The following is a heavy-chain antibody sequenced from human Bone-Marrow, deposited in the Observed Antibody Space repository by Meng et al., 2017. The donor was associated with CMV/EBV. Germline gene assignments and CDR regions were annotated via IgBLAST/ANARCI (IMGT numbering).Heavy chain of an antibody. CDR1: GFTFSDYY. J-gene: IGHJ4*02. Sequence: GESLKLSCAASGFTFSDYYMSWIRQAPGKGLEWISYISSSGTTIYYADSVKGRFTISRDNARESLYLQMNSLRAEDTAVYYCASITYYYDSSGVHWGQGTLVTVSS. CDR3: ASITYYYDSSGVH. D-gene: IGHD3-22*01. V-gene: IGHV3-11*04. CDR2: ISSSGTTI.